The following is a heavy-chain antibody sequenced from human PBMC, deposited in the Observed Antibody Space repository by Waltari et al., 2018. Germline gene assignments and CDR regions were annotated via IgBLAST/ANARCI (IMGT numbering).Heavy chain of an antibody. CDR1: GGTFNSFA. D-gene: IGHD6-6*01. J-gene: IGHJ6*02. CDR2: IIPRFKTP. CDR3: ATRIPSDHSGSFYYYGMDV. Sequence: QLVQSGAEVKKPGSSVIVSCKASGGTFNSFALSWVRQAPGQGLEWMGGIIPRFKTPTYARKSQRRLTVTADESTSTAYMELNSLRSEDSALYYCATRIPSDHSGSFYYYGMDVWGQGTTVTVSS. V-gene: IGHV1-69*13.